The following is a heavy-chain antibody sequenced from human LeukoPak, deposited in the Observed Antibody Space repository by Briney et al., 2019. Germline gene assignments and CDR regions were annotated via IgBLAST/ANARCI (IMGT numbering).Heavy chain of an antibody. V-gene: IGHV1-18*01. Sequence: ASVKVSFKASGYTFTSYGISWVRQAPGQGLEWMGWISAYNGNTNYAQKLQGRVTMITDTSTSTAYMELRSLRSDDTAVYYCARDDYGDYVRDYWGQGTLVTVSS. CDR2: ISAYNGNT. J-gene: IGHJ4*02. D-gene: IGHD4-17*01. CDR3: ARDDYGDYVRDY. CDR1: GYTFTSYG.